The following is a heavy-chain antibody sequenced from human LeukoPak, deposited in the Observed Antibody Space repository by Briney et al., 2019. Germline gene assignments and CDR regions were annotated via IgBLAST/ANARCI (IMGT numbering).Heavy chain of an antibody. Sequence: PGGSLRLSCAASGFTFSSYAMGWVRQAPGKGLEWVSAISGSGGSTYYADSVKGRFTISRDNSKNTLYLQMNSLRAEDTAVYYCATVKNPYSGSYPVWDYWGQGTLVTVSS. CDR2: ISGSGGST. V-gene: IGHV3-23*01. J-gene: IGHJ4*02. D-gene: IGHD1-26*01. CDR1: GFTFSSYA. CDR3: ATVKNPYSGSYPVWDY.